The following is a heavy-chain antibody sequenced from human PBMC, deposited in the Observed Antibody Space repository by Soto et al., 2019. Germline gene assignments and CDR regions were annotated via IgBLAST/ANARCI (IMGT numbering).Heavy chain of an antibody. J-gene: IGHJ4*02. CDR1: GFTFSSYA. CDR2: ISGSGGST. V-gene: IGHV3-23*01. D-gene: IGHD3-22*01. CDR3: ANAISPYYYDSSALGFY. Sequence: GGSLRLSCAASGFTFSSYAMSWVRQAPGKGLEWVSAISGSGGSTYYADSVKGRFTISRDNSKNTLYLQMNSLRAEDTAVYYCANAISPYYYDSSALGFYWGQGTLVTVSS.